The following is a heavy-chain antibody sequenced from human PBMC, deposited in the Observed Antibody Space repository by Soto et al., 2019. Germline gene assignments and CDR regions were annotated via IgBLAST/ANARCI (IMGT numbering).Heavy chain of an antibody. CDR2: ISAYNGNT. CDR1: GYTFTSYG. CDR3: ARLEVAADSFNENWFDP. D-gene: IGHD2-15*01. Sequence: ASVKVSCKASGYTFTSYGISWVRQAPGQGLEWMGWISAYNGNTNYAQKLQGRVTMTTDTSTSTAYTELRSLRSDDTAVYYCARLEVAADSFNENWFDPWGQGTLVTVSS. J-gene: IGHJ5*02. V-gene: IGHV1-18*01.